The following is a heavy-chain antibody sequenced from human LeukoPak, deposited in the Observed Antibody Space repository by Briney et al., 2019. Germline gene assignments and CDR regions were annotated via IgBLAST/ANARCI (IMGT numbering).Heavy chain of an antibody. CDR2: IYYSGST. J-gene: IGHJ4*02. CDR3: AFERLGRVDY. CDR1: SGSISSYY. V-gene: IGHV4-59*01. Sequence: SETLSLTCTVSSGSISSYYWSWIRQPPGKGLEWIGYIYYSGSTNYNPSLKSRVTISVDTSKNQFSLKLSSVTAADTAVYYCAFERLGRVDYWGQGTLVTVSS. D-gene: IGHD1-1*01.